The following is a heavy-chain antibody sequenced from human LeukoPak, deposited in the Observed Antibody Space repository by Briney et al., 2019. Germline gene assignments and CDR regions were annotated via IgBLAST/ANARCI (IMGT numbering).Heavy chain of an antibody. CDR3: ARDGSSSPGDY. Sequence: TSETLSLTCTVSDYSISSDYYWGWIRQPPGKGLEWIATIYHSGSTYYNPSLKSRVTISVDTSKNHFSLKLSSVTAADTAVYYCARDGSSSPGDYWGQGTLVTVSS. D-gene: IGHD6-13*01. V-gene: IGHV4-38-2*02. CDR2: IYHSGST. CDR1: DYSISSDYY. J-gene: IGHJ4*02.